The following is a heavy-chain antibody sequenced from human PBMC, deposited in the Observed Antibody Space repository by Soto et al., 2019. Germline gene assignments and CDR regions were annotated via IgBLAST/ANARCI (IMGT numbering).Heavy chain of an antibody. CDR2: ISAYNGNT. V-gene: IGHV1-18*04. J-gene: IGHJ4*02. CDR1: GYTFTSYG. CDR3: XXXXXXXXXXXXX. Sequence: QVQLVQSGAEVKKPGASVKVSCKASGYTFTSYGISWXXXXXXXXXEWMGWISAYNGNTNYAQKLQGRVTMTTDTSTXTXXMXXXXXXXXXXXXXXXXXXXXXXXXXXXXXXQGTLVTVSS.